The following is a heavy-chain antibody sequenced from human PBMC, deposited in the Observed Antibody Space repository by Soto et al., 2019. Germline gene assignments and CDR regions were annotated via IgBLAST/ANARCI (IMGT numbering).Heavy chain of an antibody. CDR1: GGSFSGYY. J-gene: IGHJ5*02. V-gene: IGHV4-34*01. Sequence: SETLSLTCAVYGGSFSGYYWSWIRQPPGKGLEWIGEINHSGSTNYNPSLKSRVTISVDTSKNQFSLKLSSVTAADTAVYYCARGRNMITFGGASNWFDPWGQGTLVTVSS. D-gene: IGHD3-16*01. CDR2: INHSGST. CDR3: ARGRNMITFGGASNWFDP.